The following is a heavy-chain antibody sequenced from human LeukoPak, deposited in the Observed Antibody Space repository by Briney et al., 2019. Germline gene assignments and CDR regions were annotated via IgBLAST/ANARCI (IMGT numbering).Heavy chain of an antibody. CDR3: AKGRTLVGGSTRSYDY. Sequence: GGSLRLSCAASGFTFSSYSMSWVRQAPGKGLEWVSVISGNGGDTFYADSVKGRFTISRDNSKHTLYLQMNSLRVEDTAVYYCAKGRTLVGGSTRSYDYWGQGTLVTVPS. V-gene: IGHV3-23*01. J-gene: IGHJ4*02. D-gene: IGHD1-26*01. CDR1: GFTFSSYS. CDR2: ISGNGGDT.